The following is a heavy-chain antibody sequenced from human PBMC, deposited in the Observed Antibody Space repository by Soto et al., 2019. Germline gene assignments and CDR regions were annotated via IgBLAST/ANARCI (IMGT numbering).Heavy chain of an antibody. Sequence: SETLSLTCAVYGGSFSGYYWSWIRQPPGKGLEWIGEINHSGSTNYNPSLKSRVTISVDTSKNQFSLKLSSVTAADTAVYYCARGLSSSGWAYYYYYYGMDVWGQGTTVTSP. CDR2: INHSGST. CDR3: ARGLSSSGWAYYYYYYGMDV. J-gene: IGHJ6*02. CDR1: GGSFSGYY. D-gene: IGHD6-19*01. V-gene: IGHV4-34*01.